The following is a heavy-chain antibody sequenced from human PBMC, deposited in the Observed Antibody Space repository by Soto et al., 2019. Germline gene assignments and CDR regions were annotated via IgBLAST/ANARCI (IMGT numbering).Heavy chain of an antibody. Sequence: SETLSLTCTVSGGSISSGGYYWSWIRQHPGKGLEWIGYIYYSGSTYYNPSLKSRVTISVDTSKNQFSLKLSSVTAADTAVYYCARSEISSWYYFDYWGQGTLVTVSS. CDR2: IYYSGST. CDR1: GGSISSGGYY. J-gene: IGHJ4*02. V-gene: IGHV4-31*03. CDR3: ARSEISSWYYFDY. D-gene: IGHD6-13*01.